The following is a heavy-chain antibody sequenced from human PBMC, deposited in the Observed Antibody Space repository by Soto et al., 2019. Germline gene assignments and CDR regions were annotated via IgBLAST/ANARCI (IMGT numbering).Heavy chain of an antibody. CDR2: ISGGGSGA. V-gene: IGHV3-23*01. J-gene: IGHJ4*02. Sequence: EVQLLESGGGLVQPGGSLRLSCTASGFTFSDHAMTWVRQAPGKGLDWLSGISGGGSGAYYADSVKGRLTVSKANSNNTLSLQMDRLSVQDRAVCYRAGGVWWYVHWGQRTVVTVST. CDR3: AGGVWWYVH. D-gene: IGHD2-15*01. CDR1: GFTFSDHA.